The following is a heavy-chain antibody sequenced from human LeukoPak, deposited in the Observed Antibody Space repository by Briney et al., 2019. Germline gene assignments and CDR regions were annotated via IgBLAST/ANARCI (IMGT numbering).Heavy chain of an antibody. Sequence: SETLSLTCTVSGGSISSGGYYWSWIRQHPGKGLEWIGYIYYSGSTYYNPSLKSRVTISVDMSKNQFSLELSSVTAADTAVYYCAILSVEMATIGGSYFDYWGQGTLVTVSS. J-gene: IGHJ4*02. CDR2: IYYSGST. D-gene: IGHD5-24*01. CDR1: GGSISSGGYY. CDR3: AILSVEMATIGGSYFDY. V-gene: IGHV4-31*03.